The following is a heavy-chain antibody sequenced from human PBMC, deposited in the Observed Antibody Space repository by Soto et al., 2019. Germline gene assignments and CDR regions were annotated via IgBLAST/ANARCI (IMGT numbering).Heavy chain of an antibody. CDR1: GYSFTSYW. J-gene: IGHJ3*02. CDR2: IYPGDSDT. Sequence: GESLKISCKGSGYSFTSYWIGWVRQMPGKGLEWMGIIYPGDSDTRYSPSFQGQVTISADKSISTAYLQWSSLKASDTAMYYCARHSYGEGEVPGDLDIWGQGTMVTVSS. V-gene: IGHV5-51*01. D-gene: IGHD4-17*01. CDR3: ARHSYGEGEVPGDLDI.